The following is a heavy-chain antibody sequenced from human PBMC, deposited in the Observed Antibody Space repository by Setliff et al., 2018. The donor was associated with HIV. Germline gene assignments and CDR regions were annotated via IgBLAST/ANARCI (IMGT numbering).Heavy chain of an antibody. V-gene: IGHV1-69*06. CDR2: IIPIFGKT. Sequence: SVKVSCKGFGGTFSTYSLSWVRQAPGQGLEWMGGIIPIFGKTNYAQKFQGRVTITADKSTTTAFMDLSGLRSGDTAVYYCARVSCSSWYSIPQYYYYSMDVWGNGTTVTVSS. D-gene: IGHD6-13*01. CDR1: GGTFSTYS. CDR3: ARVSCSSWYSIPQYYYYSMDV. J-gene: IGHJ6*03.